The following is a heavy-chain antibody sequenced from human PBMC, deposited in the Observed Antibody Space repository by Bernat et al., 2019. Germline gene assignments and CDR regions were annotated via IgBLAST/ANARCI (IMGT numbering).Heavy chain of an antibody. CDR3: ARHRVPGGPFDY. V-gene: IGHV4-59*08. CDR1: GGSISSYY. CDR2: IYYSGST. J-gene: IGHJ4*02. D-gene: IGHD1-26*01. Sequence: QVQLQESGPGLVKPSETLSLTCTVSGGSISSYYWSWIRQPPGKGLEWIGYIYYSGSTNYNPSLKSRVTISVDTSKNQFSLKLSTVTAEDTAVYYCARHRVPGGPFDYWGQGTLVTVSS.